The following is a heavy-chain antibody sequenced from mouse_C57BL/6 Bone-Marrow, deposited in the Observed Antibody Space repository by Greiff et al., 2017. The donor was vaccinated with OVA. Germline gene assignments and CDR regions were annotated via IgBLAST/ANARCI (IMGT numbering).Heavy chain of an antibody. V-gene: IGHV1-15*01. D-gene: IGHD1-1*02. CDR2: IDPETGGT. CDR3: TSAPYYSFAY. Sequence: QVQLKESGAELVRPGASVTLSCKASGYTFTDYEMPWVKQTPVHGLEWIGAIDPETGGTAYNQKFKGKAILTADKSSSTAYMELRSLTSEDSAVYYCTSAPYYSFAYWGQGTLVTVSA. J-gene: IGHJ3*01. CDR1: GYTFTDYE.